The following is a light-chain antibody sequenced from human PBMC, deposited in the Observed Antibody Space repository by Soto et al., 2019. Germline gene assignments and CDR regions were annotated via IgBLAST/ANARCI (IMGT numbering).Light chain of an antibody. CDR1: QSVTIN. J-gene: IGKJ2*01. CDR2: GAF. Sequence: EIVMTQSTATLSVSPGEEATLSCRASQSVTINVAWYQQKPGQAPRLLIYGAFTRATGVPARFSGSGSGTEFTLTISSLQSEDFAVYYCQQYLDWPPYTFGQGTKLEIK. V-gene: IGKV3-15*01. CDR3: QQYLDWPPYT.